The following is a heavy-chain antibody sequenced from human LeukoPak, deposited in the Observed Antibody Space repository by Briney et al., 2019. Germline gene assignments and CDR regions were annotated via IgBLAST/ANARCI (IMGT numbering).Heavy chain of an antibody. D-gene: IGHD2-2*01. CDR2: ISGSGGST. CDR3: AKGKVPAATRYYYGMDV. V-gene: IGHV3-23*01. CDR1: GFTFNSYA. J-gene: IGHJ6*02. Sequence: PGGSLRLSCAPSGFTFNSYAMSWVRQAPGKGLEWVSAISGSGGSTYYADSVKGRFTISRDNSKNTLYLQMNSLRAEDTAVYYCAKGKVPAATRYYYGMDVWGQGTTVTVSS.